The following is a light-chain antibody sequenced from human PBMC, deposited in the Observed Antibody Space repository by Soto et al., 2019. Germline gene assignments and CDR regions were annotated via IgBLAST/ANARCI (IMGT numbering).Light chain of an antibody. V-gene: IGKV1-6*01. Sequence: AIQMTQSPSSLSASVGDRVTITCRASQGIRNDLAWYQQKPGKAPKLLIYPASTLQSGVPSRFSGSESGTDFTLTISSLQPEDFATYYCLQDHNYPLTFGQGTKLEIK. CDR2: PAS. J-gene: IGKJ2*01. CDR3: LQDHNYPLT. CDR1: QGIRND.